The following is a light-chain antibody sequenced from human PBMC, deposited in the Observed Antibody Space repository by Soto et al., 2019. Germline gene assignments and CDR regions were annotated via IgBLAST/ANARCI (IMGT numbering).Light chain of an antibody. CDR3: SSYAGSNNVV. CDR2: EFS. CDR1: SSGVGGYKY. Sequence: QSALTQPPSASGSPGQSVTISCTGTSSGVGGYKYVSWYQPHPGKVPKLMIYEFSERPSGVPDLFSRSKSGITASLTVSGLQCGDESDYYCSSYAGSNNVVFGGGAKVTVL. J-gene: IGLJ2*01. V-gene: IGLV2-8*01.